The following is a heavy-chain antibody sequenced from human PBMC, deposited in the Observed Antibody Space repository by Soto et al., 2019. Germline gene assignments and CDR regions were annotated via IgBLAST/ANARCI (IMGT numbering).Heavy chain of an antibody. D-gene: IGHD3-16*02. J-gene: IGHJ4*02. CDR2: MSWNRGSI. CDR1: GFTFDDFA. V-gene: IGHV3-9*01. Sequence: PGGSLRLSCVASGFTFDDFAMHWVRQAPGKGLEWVSGMSWNRGSIVYADSVKGRFTISRDNAKNSLYLQMNSLRPEDTALYFCGKDLSLGELSAPDHWGQGTLVTVSS. CDR3: GKDLSLGELSAPDH.